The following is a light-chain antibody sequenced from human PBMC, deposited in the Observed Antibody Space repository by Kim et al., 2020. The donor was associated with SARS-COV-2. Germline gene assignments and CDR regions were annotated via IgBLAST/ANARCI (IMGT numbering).Light chain of an antibody. J-gene: IGKJ4*01. CDR1: QGISSY. CDR3: QQYYSYPLT. V-gene: IGKV1-8*01. CDR2: AAS. Sequence: AIRITQSPSSLSASTGDRVTITCRASQGISSYLAWYQQIPGKAPKLLIYAASTLQSGVPSRFSGSGSGTDFTLTISCLQSEDFATYYCQQYYSYPLTFGGGTKVDIK.